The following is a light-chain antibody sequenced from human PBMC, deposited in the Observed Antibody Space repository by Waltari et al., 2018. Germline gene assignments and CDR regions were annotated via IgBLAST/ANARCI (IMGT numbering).Light chain of an antibody. CDR1: MLPKKY. V-gene: IGLV3-27*01. CDR2: QDS. CDR3: YSTTDNNLGF. J-gene: IGLJ1*01. Sequence: SSELTQPSSVSVSPGQTARITCSGDMLPKKYTRWFQQKPGQAPVLVLYQDSARHSGIPERFSGSSTGTTVTLTISGAQFEDEADYYCYSTTDNNLGFFGPGTRVTVL.